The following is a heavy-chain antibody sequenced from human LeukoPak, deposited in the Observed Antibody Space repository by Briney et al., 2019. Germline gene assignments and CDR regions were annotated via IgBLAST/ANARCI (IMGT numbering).Heavy chain of an antibody. J-gene: IGHJ5*02. CDR1: GGSISSGGYY. D-gene: IGHD2-21*02. CDR3: ARGGTICSGGDCYLNWLDP. Sequence: SETLSLTCTVSGGSISSGGYYWSWIRQPAGKGLEWIGRIYTSGSTNYNPSLKSRVTISVDTSKNQFSLKLSSVTAADTAVYYCARGGTICSGGDCYLNWLDPWGQGTLVTVSS. CDR2: IYTSGST. V-gene: IGHV4-61*02.